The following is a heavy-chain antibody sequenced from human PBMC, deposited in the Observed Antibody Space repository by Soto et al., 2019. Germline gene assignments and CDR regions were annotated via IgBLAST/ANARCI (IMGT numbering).Heavy chain of an antibody. Sequence: EVQLVESGGGLVQPGESLKLSCAASGFTFSGSAVHWVRQASGKGLEWVGRIRNKADNYGTAYGASMKGRFTVSREDPKSTAYLQMDSLNTEDTVFPYCSSPLYEYGMDVWAQGTTVIVSS. J-gene: IGHJ6*02. CDR1: GFTFSGSA. CDR2: IRNKADNYGT. CDR3: SSPLYEYGMDV. V-gene: IGHV3-73*01.